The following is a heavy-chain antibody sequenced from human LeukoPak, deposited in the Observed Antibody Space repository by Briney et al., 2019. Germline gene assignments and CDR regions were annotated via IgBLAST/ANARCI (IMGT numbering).Heavy chain of an antibody. D-gene: IGHD3-10*01. CDR2: ISYDGSKK. CDR3: ARGSRDDAFDI. Sequence: GGSLRLSCAASGFTFSIYALHWVRQAPGKGLEWVAVISYDGSKKYYADSVKGRFTISRDNSKNTLYLQMNSLRAEDTAVYYCARGSRDDAFDIWGQGTMVTVSS. J-gene: IGHJ3*02. V-gene: IGHV3-30-3*01. CDR1: GFTFSIYA.